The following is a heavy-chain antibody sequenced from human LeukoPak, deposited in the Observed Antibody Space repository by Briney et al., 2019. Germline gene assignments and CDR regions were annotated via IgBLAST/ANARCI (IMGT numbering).Heavy chain of an antibody. CDR2: IYTSGST. CDR3: ARGVRQLGYQYYYYMDA. J-gene: IGHJ6*03. V-gene: IGHV4-4*07. CDR1: GGSISSYY. Sequence: SETLSLTCTVSGGSISSYYWSWIRQPAGKGLEWIGRIYTSGSTNYNPSLKSRVTMSVDTSKNQFSLKLSSVTAADTAVYYCARGVRQLGYQYYYYMDAWGKGTTVTVSS. D-gene: IGHD6-13*01.